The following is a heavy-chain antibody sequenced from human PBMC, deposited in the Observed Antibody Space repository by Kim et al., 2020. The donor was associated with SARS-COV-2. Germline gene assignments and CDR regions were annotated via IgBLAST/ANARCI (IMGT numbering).Heavy chain of an antibody. V-gene: IGHV4-59*13. CDR2: IYYSGST. CDR1: GGSISSYY. D-gene: IGHD7-27*01. J-gene: IGHJ4*02. CDR3: ARDSSPSNWGTFDY. Sequence: SETLSLTCTVSGGSISSYYWSWIRQPPGKGLEWIGYIYYSGSTNYNPSLKSRVTISVDTSKNQFSLKLSSVTAADTAVYYCARDSSPSNWGTFDYWGQGTLVTVSS.